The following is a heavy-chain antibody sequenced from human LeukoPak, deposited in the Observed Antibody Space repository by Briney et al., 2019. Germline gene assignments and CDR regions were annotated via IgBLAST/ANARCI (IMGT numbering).Heavy chain of an antibody. CDR2: IKEDGTEK. CDR1: GFNISDFW. V-gene: IGHV3-7*03. Sequence: GGSLRLSCAASGFNISDFWMTWVRQAPGKGLEWVANIKEDGTEKHLVDSVKGRFTVSRDNSKNTFYLQMNSLRADDTAIYYCARANYCTDTTCYAYYFDYWGQGTLVTVSS. J-gene: IGHJ4*02. CDR3: ARANYCTDTTCYAYYFDY. D-gene: IGHD2-2*01.